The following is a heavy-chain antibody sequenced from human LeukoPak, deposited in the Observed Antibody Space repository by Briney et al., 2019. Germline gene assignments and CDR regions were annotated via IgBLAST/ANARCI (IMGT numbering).Heavy chain of an antibody. CDR3: ARDSGLRSLDY. CDR2: IWYDGSNK. J-gene: IGHJ4*02. D-gene: IGHD3-16*01. CDR1: GFTFSSYG. Sequence: GGSLRLSCAASGFTFSSYGMHWVRQAPGKGLEWVAVIWYDGSNKYYADSVKDRFTISRDNSKNTLYLQMNSLRAEDTAVYYCARDSGLRSLDYWGQGTLVTVSS. V-gene: IGHV3-33*01.